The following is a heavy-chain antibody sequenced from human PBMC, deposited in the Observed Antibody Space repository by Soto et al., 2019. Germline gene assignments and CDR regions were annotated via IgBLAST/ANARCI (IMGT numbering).Heavy chain of an antibody. V-gene: IGHV1-3*01. CDR3: ARDKPLTYYYDSSGYSFDY. Sequence: ASVKVSCKDSGYTFTSYAMHWVRQAPGQRLEWMGWINAGNGNTKYSQKFQGRVTITRDTSASTAYMELSSLRSEDTAVYYCARDKPLTYYYDSSGYSFDYWGQGTLVTVSS. J-gene: IGHJ4*02. CDR1: GYTFTSYA. D-gene: IGHD3-22*01. CDR2: INAGNGNT.